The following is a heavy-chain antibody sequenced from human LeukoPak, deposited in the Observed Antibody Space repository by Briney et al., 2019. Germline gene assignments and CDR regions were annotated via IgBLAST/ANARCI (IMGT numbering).Heavy chain of an antibody. V-gene: IGHV3-21*01. D-gene: IGHD2-15*01. CDR2: ISSSSSYI. CDR3: ARASVEVGDAFDI. J-gene: IGHJ3*02. CDR1: GFTFSSYS. Sequence: PGGSLRLSCAASGFTFSSYSMNWVRQAPGKGLEWVSSISSSSSYIYYADSVKGRFTISRDNAKNSLYLQMNSLRAEDTAVYYCARASVEVGDAFDIWGQGTMVTVSS.